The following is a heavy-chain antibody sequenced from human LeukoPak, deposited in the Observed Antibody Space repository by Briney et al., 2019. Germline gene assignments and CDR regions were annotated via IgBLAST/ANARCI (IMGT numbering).Heavy chain of an antibody. V-gene: IGHV3-23*01. CDR2: VSGSGNTI. CDR1: GFSFTTYA. CDR3: AKAPMEDSWYIHFDY. Sequence: QPGGSLRLSCAASGFSFTTYALSWVRQAPGKGLEWISVVSGSGNTIYYADSVKGRFTISRDPSKKTVFLQMNSLRAEDTAVYYCAKAPMEDSWYIHFDYWGQGTLVTVSS. D-gene: IGHD6-13*01. J-gene: IGHJ4*02.